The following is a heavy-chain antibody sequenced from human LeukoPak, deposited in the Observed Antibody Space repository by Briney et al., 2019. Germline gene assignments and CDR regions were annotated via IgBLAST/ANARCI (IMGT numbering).Heavy chain of an antibody. Sequence: GGSLRLSCAASGFTFSSYWMSWVRQAPGKGLEWVANIKQDGSEKYYVDSVKGRFTISRDNAKNSLYLQMNSLRAEDTAVYYCARRSYYYDSSGYYYFDYWGQGTLVTVSS. CDR1: GFTFSSYW. V-gene: IGHV3-7*01. CDR2: IKQDGSEK. D-gene: IGHD3-22*01. J-gene: IGHJ4*02. CDR3: ARRSYYYDSSGYYYFDY.